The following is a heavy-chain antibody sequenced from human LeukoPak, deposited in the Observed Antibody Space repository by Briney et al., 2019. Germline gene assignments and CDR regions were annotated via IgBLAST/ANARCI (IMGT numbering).Heavy chain of an antibody. D-gene: IGHD4-17*01. CDR1: GYSFTNYW. CDR2: IDPSDSYT. V-gene: IGHV5-10-1*01. J-gene: IGHJ4*02. CDR3: AKHYGDYVGFFDY. Sequence: GESLRISCKSSGYSFTNYWLSRVRQMSGKGLEWMGTIDPSDSYTNYRPSFQGHVTISADKSISTAYLQWSSLKASDTAMYYCAKHYGDYVGFFDYWGQGTLVTVSS.